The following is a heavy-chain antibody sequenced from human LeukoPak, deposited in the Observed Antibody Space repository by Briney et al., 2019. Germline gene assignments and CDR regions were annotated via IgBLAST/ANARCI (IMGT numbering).Heavy chain of an antibody. J-gene: IGHJ1*01. CDR2: ISWNSRSI. Sequence: GRSLRLSCAASGFTFNDYAMHWVRQAPGKGLEWVSGISWNSRSIGYADSVKGRFTISRDNAKNSLYLQMNSLRAEDTALYYCAKASVFASVRRPIQHWGQGPLVTVSS. CDR1: GFTFNDYA. CDR3: AKASVFASVRRPIQH. V-gene: IGHV3-9*01. D-gene: IGHD3-10*02.